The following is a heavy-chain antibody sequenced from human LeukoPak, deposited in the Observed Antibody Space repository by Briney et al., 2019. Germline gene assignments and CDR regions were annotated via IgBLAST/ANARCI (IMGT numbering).Heavy chain of an antibody. CDR1: GGSISSGGYY. CDR2: IYHSGST. CDR3: AREGKELQGGYTAMATHYWYFDL. D-gene: IGHD5-18*01. J-gene: IGHJ2*01. V-gene: IGHV4-30-2*01. Sequence: SQTLSLTCTVSGGSISSGGYYWSWIRQPPGKGMEWIGYIYHSGSTYYNPSLKSRVTISVDRSKNQFSLKLSSVTAADTAVYYCAREGKELQGGYTAMATHYWYFDLWGRGTLVTVSS.